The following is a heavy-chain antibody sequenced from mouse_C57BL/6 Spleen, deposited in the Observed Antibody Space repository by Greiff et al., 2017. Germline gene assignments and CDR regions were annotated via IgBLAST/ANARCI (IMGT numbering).Heavy chain of an antibody. D-gene: IGHD2-4*01. J-gene: IGHJ3*01. V-gene: IGHV1-19*01. Sequence: VQLKESGPVLVKPGASVKMSCKASGYTFTDYYMNWVKQSHGKSLEWIGVINPYNGGTSYNQKFKGKATLTVDKSSSTAYMELNSLTSEDSAVYYCARRGDYDWFAYWGQGTLVTVSA. CDR2: INPYNGGT. CDR1: GYTFTDYY. CDR3: ARRGDYDWFAY.